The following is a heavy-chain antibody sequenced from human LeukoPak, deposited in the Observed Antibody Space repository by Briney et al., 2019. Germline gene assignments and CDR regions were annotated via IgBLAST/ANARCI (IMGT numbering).Heavy chain of an antibody. CDR3: ARGGSYYYGSGSASSFDY. Sequence: PSETLSLTCTVSGGSISSYYWSWIRQPPGKGLEWIGYIYYSGSTNYNPSLKSRVTISVDTSKNQFSLKLSSVTAADTAVYYCARGGSYYYGSGSASSFDYWGRGTLVTVSS. CDR2: IYYSGST. J-gene: IGHJ4*02. V-gene: IGHV4-59*01. CDR1: GGSISSYY. D-gene: IGHD3-10*01.